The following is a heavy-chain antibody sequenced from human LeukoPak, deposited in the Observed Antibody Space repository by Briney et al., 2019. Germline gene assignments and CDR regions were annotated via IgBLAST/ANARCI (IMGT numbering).Heavy chain of an antibody. D-gene: IGHD3-16*01. CDR3: ARRMLEARQSSATNWFDT. V-gene: IGHV4-4*07. CDR1: GGSLSTYS. CDR2: IYASGRT. Sequence: TSETLSLTCTVAGGSLSTYSWSWIRQPPGKGLEWIGRIYASGRTMYNPSLQSRITISVDTSNNHFSLQLTSVTAADTAVYYCARRMLEARQSSATNWFDTWGLGTLVTVSS. J-gene: IGHJ5*02.